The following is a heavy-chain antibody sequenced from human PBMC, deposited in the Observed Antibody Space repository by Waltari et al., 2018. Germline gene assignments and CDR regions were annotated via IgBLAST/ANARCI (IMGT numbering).Heavy chain of an antibody. CDR1: GDTFTGYY. D-gene: IGHD3-10*01. Sequence: QVQLVQSGAEVQKPGASVKVSCKASGDTFTGYYMHWVRQAPGQGLEWMGWINPNSGGTNYAQKFQGRVTMTRDTSISTAYMELSRLRSDDTAVYYCVAGVALVQGVMDYWGQGTLVTVSS. CDR3: VAGVALVQGVMDY. V-gene: IGHV1-2*02. J-gene: IGHJ4*02. CDR2: INPNSGGT.